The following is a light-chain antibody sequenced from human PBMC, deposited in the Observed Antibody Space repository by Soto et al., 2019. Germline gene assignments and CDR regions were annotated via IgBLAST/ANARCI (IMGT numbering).Light chain of an antibody. CDR3: QQSYSIPLT. J-gene: IGKJ4*01. V-gene: IGKV1-39*01. CDR2: AAS. CDR1: QSISSY. Sequence: DVQMTQSPSSLSASIGDRVTITCRASQSISSYVNWYQQKPGKAPKLLIYAASSLQSGVPSRFSGSGSGTDFTLTISSLQPEDFATYYCQQSYSIPLTFGGGTKVDIK.